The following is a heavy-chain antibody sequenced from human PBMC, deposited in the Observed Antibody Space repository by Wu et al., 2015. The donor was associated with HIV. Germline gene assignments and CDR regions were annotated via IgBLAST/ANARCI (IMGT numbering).Heavy chain of an antibody. Sequence: EVHLVQSGAEVKRPGTTVKISCKVSGYTFSDYYIHWVQQAPGGGLEWMGLVDPEDGETIYAERFQGRVTITADTSVDTAYMELSSLRSEDTAVYYCARGVYASGSYYGDSSYYFDYWGQGSLVTVPS. D-gene: IGHD3-10*01. CDR3: ARGVYASGSYYGDSSYYFDY. CDR1: GYTFSDYY. CDR2: VDPEDGET. V-gene: IGHV1-69-2*01. J-gene: IGHJ4*02.